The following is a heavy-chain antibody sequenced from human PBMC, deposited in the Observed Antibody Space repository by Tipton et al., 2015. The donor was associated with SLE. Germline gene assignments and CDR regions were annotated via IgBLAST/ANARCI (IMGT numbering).Heavy chain of an antibody. Sequence: LRLSCTVSGVSISHYYWSWIRQPPGKGLEWIGYISHSGSTNYNPSLKSRVTISVDTSKNQFSLRLSSVTAADTAVYYCARTKSSGAVGWYFDLWGRGTLVTVSS. CDR3: ARTKSSGAVGWYFDL. V-gene: IGHV4-59*01. CDR2: ISHSGST. D-gene: IGHD2-15*01. J-gene: IGHJ2*01. CDR1: GVSISHYY.